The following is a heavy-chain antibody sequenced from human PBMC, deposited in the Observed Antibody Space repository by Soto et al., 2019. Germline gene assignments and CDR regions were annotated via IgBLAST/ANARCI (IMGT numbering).Heavy chain of an antibody. V-gene: IGHV3-15*01. Sequence: GSLRLSCAASGFTFSNAWMSWVRQAPGKGLEWVGRIKSKTDGGTTDYAAPVKGRFTISRDDSKNTLYLQMNSLKTEDTAVYYCTTGVGYCSSTSCYSTFDYWGQGTLVTVSS. CDR3: TTGVGYCSSTSCYSTFDY. CDR1: GFTFSNAW. CDR2: IKSKTDGGTT. D-gene: IGHD2-2*02. J-gene: IGHJ4*02.